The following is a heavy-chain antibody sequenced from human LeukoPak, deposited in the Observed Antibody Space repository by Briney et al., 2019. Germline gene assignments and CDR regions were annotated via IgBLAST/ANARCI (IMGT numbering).Heavy chain of an antibody. CDR1: EYSFTSYW. V-gene: IGHV5-51*01. J-gene: IGHJ3*02. Sequence: GESLKISCKGSEYSFTSYWIGWVRQMPGKGLEWMGIIYPGDSDTRYSPSFQGQVTISADKSISTAYLQWSSLKASDTAMYYCARSPYDYVWGSFDAFDIWGQGTMVTVSS. CDR3: ARSPYDYVWGSFDAFDI. CDR2: IYPGDSDT. D-gene: IGHD3-16*01.